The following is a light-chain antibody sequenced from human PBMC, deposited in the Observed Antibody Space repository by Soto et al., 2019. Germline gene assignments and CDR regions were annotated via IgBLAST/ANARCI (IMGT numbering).Light chain of an antibody. V-gene: IGKV1-39*01. Sequence: DIQMTQSPSSLATSFGDRVTIPXRASQGISSFFNWYQQKPVKAPRLXXYAASRLQSGVQARFSGSGAETDFTLTITSLQPEDLGIYYCQQSYATVRTFGGGTRWIS. CDR2: AAS. CDR1: QGISSF. CDR3: QQSYATVRT. J-gene: IGKJ4*01.